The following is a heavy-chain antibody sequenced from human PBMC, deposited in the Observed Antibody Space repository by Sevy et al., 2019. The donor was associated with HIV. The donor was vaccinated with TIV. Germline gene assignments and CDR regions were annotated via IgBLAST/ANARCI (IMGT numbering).Heavy chain of an antibody. J-gene: IGHJ4*02. CDR1: GFSRSTYGVG. CDR2: VYWDDDK. CDR3: AQRQGGDNWNSGNFDY. V-gene: IGHV2-5*02. D-gene: IGHD1-7*01. Sequence: SGPTLVNPTQTLTLTCTFSGFSRSTYGVGVGWIRQLPGKALECLAFVYWDDDKRYSPSLRDRLSVTKDTSKNQVVLTMTNMAPVDTATYYCAQRQGGDNWNSGNFDYWGQRTLVTVSS.